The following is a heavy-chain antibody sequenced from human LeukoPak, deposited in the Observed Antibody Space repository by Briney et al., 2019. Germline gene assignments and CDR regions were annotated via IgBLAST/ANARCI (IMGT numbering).Heavy chain of an antibody. CDR3: ARRHSSGWFYY. J-gene: IGHJ4*02. CDR2: IYRSGST. D-gene: IGHD6-19*01. CDR1: GYSISNGYY. Sequence: SETLSLTCTVSGYSISNGYYWDWIRQHPGRGLEWIGNIYRSGSTSYNPSLKSRVTISVDTSKNQFSLKVNSVTAADTAVYCCARRHSSGWFYYWGQGTLVTVSS. V-gene: IGHV4-38-2*02.